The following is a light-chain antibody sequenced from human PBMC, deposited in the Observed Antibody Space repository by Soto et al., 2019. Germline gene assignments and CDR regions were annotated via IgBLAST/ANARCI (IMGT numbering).Light chain of an antibody. CDR3: QQYRSWPRT. V-gene: IGKV3-20*01. J-gene: IGKJ1*01. CDR2: GAS. CDR1: QSVSSSY. Sequence: EIVLTQSPGTLSLSPGERDTLSCSASQSVSSSYLAWYQQKPGQAPRLLIYGASNRATGIPDRFSGSGSGAEFTLTISSLQSEDFAVYYCQQYRSWPRTFGQGTKVDIK.